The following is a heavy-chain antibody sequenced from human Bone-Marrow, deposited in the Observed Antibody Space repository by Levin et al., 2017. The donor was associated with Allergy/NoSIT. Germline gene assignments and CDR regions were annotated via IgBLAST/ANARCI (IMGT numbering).Heavy chain of an antibody. CDR3: AGPGDYQVIPVEY. Sequence: GGSLRLSCVASDLAFHTCGMLWVRQAPGKGLEWVASISHDGKRKDYADSVTGRFTISRDNSKNTVYLQMDSLTTEDTAVYYCAGPGDYQVIPVEYWGQGCLVTVSS. J-gene: IGHJ4*02. D-gene: IGHD4-17*01. V-gene: IGHV3-30*03. CDR2: ISHDGKRK. CDR1: DLAFHTCG.